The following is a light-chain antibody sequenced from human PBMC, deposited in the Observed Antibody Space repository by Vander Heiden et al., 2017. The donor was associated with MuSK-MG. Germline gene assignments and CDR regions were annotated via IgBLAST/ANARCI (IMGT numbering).Light chain of an antibody. CDR1: TSNIGATI. Sequence: QSVLTQPPSASGAPGQRVVISCSGSTSNIGATIVNWYQHFPGTAPKFLIYRNDQRASGVPDRFSASKSGTSASLAISGLQSEDEADYYCAAWDASRNALVFGAGTKVTVL. CDR2: RND. J-gene: IGLJ1*01. V-gene: IGLV1-44*01. CDR3: AAWDASRNALV.